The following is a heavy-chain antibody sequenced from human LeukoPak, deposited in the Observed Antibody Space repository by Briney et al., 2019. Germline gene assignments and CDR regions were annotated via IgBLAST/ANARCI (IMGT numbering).Heavy chain of an antibody. CDR3: ARGRRLLWFGELSE. V-gene: IGHV4-34*01. J-gene: IGHJ4*02. Sequence: KPSETLSLTCAVYGESFSDNYWTWIRQPPGKGLEWIGEINHGGSTKYNPSLKSRVTISLDTSKSQLSLKLNSLSAADTAVYYCARGRRLLWFGELSEWGQGTLVTVSS. D-gene: IGHD3-10*01. CDR2: INHGGST. CDR1: GESFSDNY.